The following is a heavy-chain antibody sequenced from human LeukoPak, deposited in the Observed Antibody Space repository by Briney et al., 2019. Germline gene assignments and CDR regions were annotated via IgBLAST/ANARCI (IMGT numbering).Heavy chain of an antibody. CDR3: AREYSPFGMDV. Sequence: GGSLRLSCAASGFTFSSYRMNWVRQAPGKGLEWVSSISSSSSYIYYADSVKGRFTISRDNAKNSLYLQMNSLRAEDTAVYYCAREYSPFGMDVWGQGTTATVSS. J-gene: IGHJ6*02. D-gene: IGHD1-26*01. V-gene: IGHV3-21*01. CDR1: GFTFSSYR. CDR2: ISSSSSYI.